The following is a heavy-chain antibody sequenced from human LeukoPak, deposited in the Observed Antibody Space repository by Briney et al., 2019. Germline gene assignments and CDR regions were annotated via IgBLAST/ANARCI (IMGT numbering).Heavy chain of an antibody. CDR1: GFTFSSYA. D-gene: IGHD3-3*01. V-gene: IGHV3-30-3*01. CDR3: ARGPSDFWSGYSPYYYYYGMDV. Sequence: GRSLRLFCAASGFTFSSYAMHWVRQAPGKGLEWVAVISYDGSNKYYADSVKGRFTIPRDNSKNTLYLQMNSLRAEDTAVYYCARGPSDFWSGYSPYYYYYGMDVWGQGTTVTVSS. CDR2: ISYDGSNK. J-gene: IGHJ6*02.